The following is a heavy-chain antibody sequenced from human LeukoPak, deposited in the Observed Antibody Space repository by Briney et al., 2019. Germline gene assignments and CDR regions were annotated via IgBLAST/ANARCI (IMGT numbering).Heavy chain of an antibody. CDR1: GGTFSSYA. J-gene: IGHJ4*02. CDR3: VITKHDYGDYYFDY. Sequence: SVKVSCKASGGTFSSYAISWVRQAPGQGLEWMGGIIPIFGTANYAQKFQGRVTITADESTSTAYMELSSLRSEDTAVYYCVITKHDYGDYYFDYWGQGTLVTVSS. V-gene: IGHV1-69*01. CDR2: IIPIFGTA. D-gene: IGHD4-17*01.